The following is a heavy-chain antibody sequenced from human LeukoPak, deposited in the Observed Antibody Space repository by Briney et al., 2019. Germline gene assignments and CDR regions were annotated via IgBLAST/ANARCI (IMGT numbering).Heavy chain of an antibody. J-gene: IGHJ4*02. CDR1: GFTFSSYW. CDR3: ARRGPLTPTRRWNYYGSGSYYIGFDY. CDR2: IKQDGSEK. Sequence: GGSLRLSCAASGFTFSSYWMSWVRQAPGKGLEWVANIKQDGSEKYYVDSVKGRFTISRDNAKNSLYLQMNSLRAEDTAVYYCARRGPLTPTRRWNYYGSGSYYIGFDYWGQGTLVTVSS. D-gene: IGHD3-10*01. V-gene: IGHV3-7*01.